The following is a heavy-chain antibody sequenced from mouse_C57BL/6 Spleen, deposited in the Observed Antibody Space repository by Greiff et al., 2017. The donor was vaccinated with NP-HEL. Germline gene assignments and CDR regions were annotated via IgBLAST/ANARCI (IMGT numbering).Heavy chain of an antibody. Sequence: VQLQQSGAELARPGASVKLSCKASGYTFTSYGISWVTQRTGQGLEWIGALYPRSCNTYYNEQFKGKATLTADKSSSTAYMELRSLTSEYSAVYFCARNYGSSYWYFDVWGTGTTVTVSS. V-gene: IGHV1-81*01. CDR1: GYTFTSYG. CDR3: ARNYGSSYWYFDV. D-gene: IGHD1-1*01. CDR2: LYPRSCNT. J-gene: IGHJ1*03.